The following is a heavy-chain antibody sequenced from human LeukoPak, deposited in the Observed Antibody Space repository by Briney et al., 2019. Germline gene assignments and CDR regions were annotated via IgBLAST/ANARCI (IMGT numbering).Heavy chain of an antibody. CDR3: ARARRGKAAADLDY. J-gene: IGHJ4*02. CDR2: INTNTGNP. V-gene: IGHV7-4-1*02. D-gene: IGHD6-25*01. CDR1: GGTFSSYA. Sequence: GASVKVSCKASGGTFSSYAISWVRQAPGQGLEWMGWINTNTGNPTYAQGFTGRFVFSLDTSVSTAYLQISSLKAEDTAVYYCARARRGKAAADLDYWGQGTLVTVSS.